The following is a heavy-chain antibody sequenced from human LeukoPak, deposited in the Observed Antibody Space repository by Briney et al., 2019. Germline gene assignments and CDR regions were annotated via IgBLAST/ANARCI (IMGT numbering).Heavy chain of an antibody. J-gene: IGHJ6*03. D-gene: IGHD3-22*01. CDR1: GFTFSGYA. Sequence: GGSLRLSCAASGFTFSGYAMSWLRQAPGKGLEWVSAISGSGGSTYYSDSVKGRFTISRDNSKNTLYLQMNSLRAEDTAVYYCANGAPWTYYYHSSGLTPPPYYYYMDVWGKGTTVTVSS. V-gene: IGHV3-23*01. CDR3: ANGAPWTYYYHSSGLTPPPYYYYMDV. CDR2: ISGSGGST.